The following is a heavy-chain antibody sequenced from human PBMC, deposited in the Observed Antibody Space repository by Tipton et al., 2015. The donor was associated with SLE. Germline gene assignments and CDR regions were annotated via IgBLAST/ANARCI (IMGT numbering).Heavy chain of an antibody. CDR1: GNSFTSYW. Sequence: QLVQSGAEVKKPGESLRISCKVSGNSFTSYWINWVRQMPGKGLEWMGRIDPSDSYTNYSPSFQGHVTFSADQSISTAYLQRSSLKASDTAMYYCARRETGDNSGDAFDIWGQGTMVTVSS. CDR2: IDPSDSYT. J-gene: IGHJ3*02. V-gene: IGHV5-10-1*01. D-gene: IGHD4-23*01. CDR3: ARRETGDNSGDAFDI.